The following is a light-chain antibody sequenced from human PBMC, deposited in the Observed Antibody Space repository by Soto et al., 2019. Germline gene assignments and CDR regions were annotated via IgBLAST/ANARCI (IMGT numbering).Light chain of an antibody. CDR3: QQYRSSPPVT. Sequence: EIVLTQSPGTLSLSPGERATLSCRASQSVSSSYLAWYQQKPGQAPRLLIYGASSRATGIPDRFSGSGSGTDFTLAISRLEPKDFAVYYCQQYRSSPPVTFDPGTKVHIK. CDR1: QSVSSSY. J-gene: IGKJ3*01. CDR2: GAS. V-gene: IGKV3-20*01.